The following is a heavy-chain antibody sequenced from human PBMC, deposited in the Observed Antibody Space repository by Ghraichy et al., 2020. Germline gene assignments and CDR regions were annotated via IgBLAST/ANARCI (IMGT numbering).Heavy chain of an antibody. CDR3: VRGYSYGYFASSSWYGSYYYYGMDV. CDR1: GFTFSSYS. Sequence: GGSLRLSCAASGFTFSSYSMNWVRQAPGKGLEWVSYISSSSSSIYYADSVKGRFTISRDNAKNSLYLQMNSLRAEDTAVYYCVRGYSYGYFASSSWYGSYYYYGMDVWGQGTTVTVSS. J-gene: IGHJ6*02. CDR2: ISSSSSSI. V-gene: IGHV3-48*01. D-gene: IGHD5-18*01.